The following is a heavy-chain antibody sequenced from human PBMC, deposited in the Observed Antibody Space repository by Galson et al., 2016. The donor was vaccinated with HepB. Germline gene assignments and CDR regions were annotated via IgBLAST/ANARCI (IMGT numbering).Heavy chain of an antibody. J-gene: IGHJ4*02. Sequence: SLRLSCAASEFTFSSYGMHWLRQAPGKGLEWVAFIWFDGSETYHADSVKGRFTISRDNSKNTLHLQMSRLTAEDTAVYYCARDHGGSFDYWGQGTLVTVSS. CDR1: EFTFSSYG. CDR2: IWFDGSET. D-gene: IGHD1-26*01. V-gene: IGHV3-33*01. CDR3: ARDHGGSFDY.